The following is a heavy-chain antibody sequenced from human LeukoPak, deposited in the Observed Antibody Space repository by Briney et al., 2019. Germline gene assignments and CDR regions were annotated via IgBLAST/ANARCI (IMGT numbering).Heavy chain of an antibody. J-gene: IGHJ6*02. V-gene: IGHV3-30*18. CDR1: GFTFSSYG. Sequence: GGSLRLSCAASGFTFSSYGMHWVRQAPGKGLEWVAVISYDGSNKYYADSVKGRFTVSRDNSKNTLYLQMNSLRAEDTAVYYCAKDKGGYCSGTSCGYYGMDVWGQGTTVTVSS. CDR2: ISYDGSNK. CDR3: AKDKGGYCSGTSCGYYGMDV. D-gene: IGHD2-2*03.